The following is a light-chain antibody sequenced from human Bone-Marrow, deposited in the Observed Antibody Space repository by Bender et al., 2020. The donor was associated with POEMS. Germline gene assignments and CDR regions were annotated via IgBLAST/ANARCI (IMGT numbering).Light chain of an antibody. CDR3: QVWDTTTEHPV. Sequence: SYVLTQPPSVSVAPGQTSRISCGGTNIGHKRVQWYQQKPGQAPVLVVYDDSDRPSGIPERFSGSNSGNTATLTISRVEAGDEADYYCQVWDTTTEHPVFGGGTKLTAL. CDR2: DDS. CDR1: NIGHKR. J-gene: IGLJ2*01. V-gene: IGLV3-21*02.